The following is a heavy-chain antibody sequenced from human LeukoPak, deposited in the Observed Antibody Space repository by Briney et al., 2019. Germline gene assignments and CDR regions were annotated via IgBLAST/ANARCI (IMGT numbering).Heavy chain of an antibody. D-gene: IGHD6-13*01. V-gene: IGHV1-69*05. Sequence: ASVKVSCKASGGTFSSYAISWVRQAPGQGLEWMGGIIPIFGTANYAQKFQGRVTITTDESTSTAYMELSSLRSEDTAVYYCARDRLSQQLAITVIDAFDIWGQGTMVTVSS. J-gene: IGHJ3*02. CDR1: GGTFSSYA. CDR2: IIPIFGTA. CDR3: ARDRLSQQLAITVIDAFDI.